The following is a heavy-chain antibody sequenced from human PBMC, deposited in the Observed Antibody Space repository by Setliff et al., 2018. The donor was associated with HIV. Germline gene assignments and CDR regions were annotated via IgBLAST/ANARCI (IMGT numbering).Heavy chain of an antibody. Sequence: ASETLSLTCAVSGGSISSSNWWGWVRQPPGKGLEWIGYIDYSGSTNYNTSLRSRVTISVDTSKNQFYLKLNSVTAADTAIYYCTRGGPTVAYGVDVWGQGTTVTVSS. D-gene: IGHD4-17*01. CDR1: GGSISSSNW. J-gene: IGHJ6*02. CDR3: TRGGPTVAYGVDV. CDR2: IDYSGST. V-gene: IGHV4-4*02.